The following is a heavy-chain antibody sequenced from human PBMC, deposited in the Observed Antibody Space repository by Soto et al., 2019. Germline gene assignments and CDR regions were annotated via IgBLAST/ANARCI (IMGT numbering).Heavy chain of an antibody. CDR1: GGSISSSSYY. Sequence: PSETLSLTCTVSGGSISSSSYYWGWIRQPPGKGLEWIGSICYSGSTYYNPSLKSRVTIAVDTSKNQFSLKLSSVTAADTAVYYCASNGDDYEAAFDIWGQGTMVTGS. CDR3: ASNGDDYEAAFDI. J-gene: IGHJ3*02. V-gene: IGHV4-39*01. D-gene: IGHD1-1*01. CDR2: ICYSGST.